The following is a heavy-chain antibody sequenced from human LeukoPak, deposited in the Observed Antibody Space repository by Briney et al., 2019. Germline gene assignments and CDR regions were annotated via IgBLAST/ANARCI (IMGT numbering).Heavy chain of an antibody. V-gene: IGHV3-23*01. CDR1: GFTFSSYA. CDR2: ISGSGGST. CDR3: AKDWHYYYGSGSYYKGVSEGFDY. Sequence: PGGSLRLSCAASGFTFSSYAMSWVRQAPGKGLEWVSAISGSGGSTYYADSVKGRFTIPRDNSKNTLYLQMNSLRAEDTAVYYCAKDWHYYYGSGSYYKGVSEGFDYWGQGTLVTVSS. D-gene: IGHD3-10*01. J-gene: IGHJ4*02.